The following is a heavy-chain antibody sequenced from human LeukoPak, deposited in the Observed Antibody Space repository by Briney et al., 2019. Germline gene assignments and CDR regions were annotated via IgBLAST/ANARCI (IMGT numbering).Heavy chain of an antibody. Sequence: SVKLSCKASGGTFSSYAISWVRQAPGQGLEWMGGIIPIFGTANYVQKFRRRVTITADESTSTAYMELSSLRSEDTAVYYCERDYLVVATITETYYYYYGMDVWGKGTTVTVSS. D-gene: IGHD5-12*01. J-gene: IGHJ6*04. CDR2: IIPIFGTA. V-gene: IGHV1-69*13. CDR1: GGTFSSYA. CDR3: ERDYLVVATITETYYYYYGMDV.